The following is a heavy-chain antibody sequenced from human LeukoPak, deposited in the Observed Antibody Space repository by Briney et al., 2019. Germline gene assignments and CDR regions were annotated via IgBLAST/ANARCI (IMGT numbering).Heavy chain of an antibody. CDR2: IRYDGSNK. J-gene: IGHJ4*02. CDR1: GFTFSNFD. D-gene: IGHD3-22*01. V-gene: IGHV3-30*02. CDR3: AKDYYDSSDYQLHYIDY. Sequence: GGSLRLSCAASGFTFSNFDMHWVRQAPGKGLEWVAIIRYDGSNKYYADSVKGRFTISRDNSKNTLYLQMNSLRAEDMAVYYCAKDYYDSSDYQLHYIDYWGQGTLVTVSS.